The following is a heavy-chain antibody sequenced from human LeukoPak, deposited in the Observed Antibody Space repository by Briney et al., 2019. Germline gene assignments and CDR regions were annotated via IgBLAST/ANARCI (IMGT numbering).Heavy chain of an antibody. J-gene: IGHJ6*03. CDR1: GFTFSSYA. CDR3: ASSGRWFGAGYYYMDV. V-gene: IGHV3-30*04. Sequence: PGGSLRLSCAASGFTFSSYAMHWVRQAPGKGLEWVAVISYDGSNKYYADSVKGRFTISRDNSKNTLYLQMNSLRAEDTAVYYCASSGRWFGAGYYYMDVWGKGTTVTVSS. D-gene: IGHD3-10*01. CDR2: ISYDGSNK.